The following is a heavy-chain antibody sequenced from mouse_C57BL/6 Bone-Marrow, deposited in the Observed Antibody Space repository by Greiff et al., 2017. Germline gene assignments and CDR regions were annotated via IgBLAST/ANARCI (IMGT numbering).Heavy chain of an antibody. J-gene: IGHJ1*03. V-gene: IGHV7-1*01. CDR3: ARDYYGSSYGYVYV. D-gene: IGHD1-1*01. CDR2: SRNKANDYST. Sequence: EVKLVESGGGLVQSGRSLRLSCATSGFTFSDFYMEWVRQAPGQGLEWIAASRNKANDYSTEYSASVKGRFIVSTDTSPSILYLRLDALRAEDTAIYYCARDYYGSSYGYVYVWGTGTTVTVSS. CDR1: GFTFSDFY.